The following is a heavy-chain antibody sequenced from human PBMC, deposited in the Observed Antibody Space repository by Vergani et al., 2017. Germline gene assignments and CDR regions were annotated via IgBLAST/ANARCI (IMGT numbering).Heavy chain of an antibody. CDR3: ARSIGYCAGATCQVYYFDH. CDR2: LNPTTGHT. V-gene: IGHV1-46*02. Sequence: VQLVQSGAEVRKPGASVTVSCTASGYIFKNYYIHWLRQAPGQAFEWMGILNPTTGHTTSAQKFMGRVDMTRDPSTDTSTRTVQMTLSSPRSEDTAVYYCARSIGYCAGATCQVYYFDHWGQGTRVTVSS. D-gene: IGHD1-14*01. CDR1: GYIFKNYY. J-gene: IGHJ5*02.